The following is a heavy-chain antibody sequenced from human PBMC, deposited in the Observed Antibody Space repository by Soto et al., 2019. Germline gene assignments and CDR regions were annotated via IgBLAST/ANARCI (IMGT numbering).Heavy chain of an antibody. CDR3: AGGVFSDSGKGY. D-gene: IGHD1-26*01. V-gene: IGHV3-21*01. CDR2: ISSASSNI. Sequence: EVQLVESGGGLVQPGGSLTLSCAASGFTFSSYTMNWVRQAPGKGLVWVSSISSASSNIYYADSMKGRFTISRDNAKNSLYMHSNRLRAEDKAVYYCAGGVFSDSGKGYCGRGALVTVS. CDR1: GFTFSSYT. J-gene: IGHJ4*02.